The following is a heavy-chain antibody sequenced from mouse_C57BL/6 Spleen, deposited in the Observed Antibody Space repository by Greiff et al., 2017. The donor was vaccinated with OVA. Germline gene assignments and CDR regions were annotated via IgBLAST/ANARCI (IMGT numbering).Heavy chain of an antibody. J-gene: IGHJ4*01. V-gene: IGHV5-16*01. D-gene: IGHD2-14*01. CDR1: GFTFSDYY. CDR2: INYDGSST. CDR3: ARGGTAMDY. Sequence: EVKLMESEGGLVQPGSSMKLSCTASGFTFSDYYMAWVRQVPEKGLEWVANINYDGSSTYYLDSLKSRFIISRDNAKNILYLQMSSLKSEDTATYYCARGGTAMDYWGQGTSVTVSS.